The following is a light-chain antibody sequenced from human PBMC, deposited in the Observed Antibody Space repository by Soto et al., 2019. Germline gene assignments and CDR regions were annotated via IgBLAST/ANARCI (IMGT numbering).Light chain of an antibody. CDR1: QSVSSY. V-gene: IGKV3-11*01. J-gene: IGKJ5*01. CDR2: DAS. CDR3: QQRSSWPLT. Sequence: EIVLTQSPATLSLSPGARATLSCRASQSVSSYLAWYQQKPGQAPRLLIYDASTRATGIPARFSGSGSGTDFILTISSLEPEDFAVYYCQQRSSWPLTFGQGTRLEIK.